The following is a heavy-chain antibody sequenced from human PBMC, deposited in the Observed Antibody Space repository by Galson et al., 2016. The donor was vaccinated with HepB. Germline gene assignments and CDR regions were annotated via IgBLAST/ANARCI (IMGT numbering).Heavy chain of an antibody. CDR1: SGSINDYY. J-gene: IGHJ4*02. CDR2: ISDIGST. Sequence: SETLSLTCTVSSGSINDYYWSWIRQPPGKGLEWIAYISDIGSTNYNPSLRSRVTISVDTSNNRFSLELSSVTAADAAVYFCARASNYYDYAGYYEYYFDCWGQGTLVSVST. V-gene: IGHV4-59*01. CDR3: ARASNYYDYAGYYEYYFDC. D-gene: IGHD3-22*01.